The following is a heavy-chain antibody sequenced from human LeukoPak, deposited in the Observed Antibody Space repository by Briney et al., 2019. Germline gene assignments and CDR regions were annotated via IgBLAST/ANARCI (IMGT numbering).Heavy chain of an antibody. CDR3: ARDNSIADRGWWFDP. J-gene: IGHJ5*02. Sequence: ASVKVSCKSSGYIFTNHYMHWVRQAPGQGLEWMGLINPSGISTLYAEKFRGRIIMTRDMSTATDYMELSSLRSEDTAVYYCARDNSIADRGWWFDPWGRGTLVTVSS. V-gene: IGHV1-46*01. D-gene: IGHD4-23*01. CDR1: GYIFTNHY. CDR2: INPSGIST.